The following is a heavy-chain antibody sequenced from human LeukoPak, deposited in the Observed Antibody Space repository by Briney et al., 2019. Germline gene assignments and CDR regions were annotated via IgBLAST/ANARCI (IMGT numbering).Heavy chain of an antibody. J-gene: IGHJ4*02. CDR2: INHSGST. CDR3: ARGTSDDYGDYGDY. Sequence: SETLSLTCAVYGGSFNGYYWSWIRQPPGKGLEWIGEINHSGSTNYNPSLKSRVTISVDTSKNQFSLQLTSVTAADTAVYYCARGTSDDYGDYGDYWGQGTLVTVSS. V-gene: IGHV4-34*01. CDR1: GGSFNGYY. D-gene: IGHD4-17*01.